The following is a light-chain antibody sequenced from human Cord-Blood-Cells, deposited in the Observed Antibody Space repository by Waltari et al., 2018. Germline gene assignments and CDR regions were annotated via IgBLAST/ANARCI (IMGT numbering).Light chain of an antibody. CDR3: QQRSNWPLN. Sequence: EIVLTQSPATLSLSPGERATLSCRASQSVSSYLAWYQQKPGQAPRLLIYDASNRATGIPARFSGSGSGTDFTLTINSLEPEDFAVYYCQQRSNWPLNFGGGTKVEIK. V-gene: IGKV3-11*01. J-gene: IGKJ4*01. CDR1: QSVSSY. CDR2: DAS.